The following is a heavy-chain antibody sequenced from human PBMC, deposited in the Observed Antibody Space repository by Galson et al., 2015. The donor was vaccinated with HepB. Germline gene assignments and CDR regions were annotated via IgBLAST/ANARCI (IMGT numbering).Heavy chain of an antibody. CDR1: GYTFTSYG. D-gene: IGHD6-19*01. Sequence: SVKVSCKASGYTFTSYGISWVRQAPGQGLEWMGWISAYNGNTNYAQKLQGRVTMTTDTSTSTAYMELRSLRSDDTAVYYCARDVAVAALDAFDIWGQGTMVTVSS. J-gene: IGHJ3*02. V-gene: IGHV1-18*01. CDR2: ISAYNGNT. CDR3: ARDVAVAALDAFDI.